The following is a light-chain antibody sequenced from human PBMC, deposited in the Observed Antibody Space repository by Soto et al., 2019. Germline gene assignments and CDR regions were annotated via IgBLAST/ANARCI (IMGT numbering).Light chain of an antibody. CDR1: SSDVGGYNY. J-gene: IGLJ3*02. CDR3: SSYAGSYWV. Sequence: QSALTQPRSVSGSPGQSVTISCTGTSSDVGGYNYVSWYQQHPGKAPKLMIYDVSKRPSGVSDRFSGSKSGNTASLTISGLQAEDEADYYCSSYAGSYWVFGGGTKLTVL. CDR2: DVS. V-gene: IGLV2-11*01.